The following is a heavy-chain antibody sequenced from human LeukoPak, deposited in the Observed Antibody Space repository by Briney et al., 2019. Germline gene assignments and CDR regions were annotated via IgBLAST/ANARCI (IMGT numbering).Heavy chain of an antibody. CDR2: ISGSGSST. Sequence: GVSLRLSCAASGFTFSSYAMSWVRQAPGKGLEWVSAISGSGSSTYYADSVKGRFTISRDNSKNTLYLQMNRLRVEDTAVYYCAKRGGLPPLDYYYYYMDVWGKGTTVTVSS. V-gene: IGHV3-23*01. CDR3: AKRGGLPPLDYYYYYMDV. J-gene: IGHJ6*03. CDR1: GFTFSSYA. D-gene: IGHD2-21*02.